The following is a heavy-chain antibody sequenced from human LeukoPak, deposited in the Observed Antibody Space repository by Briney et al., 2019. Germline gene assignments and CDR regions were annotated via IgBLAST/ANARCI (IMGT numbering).Heavy chain of an antibody. J-gene: IGHJ4*02. D-gene: IGHD3-3*01. CDR1: GGSISSGGYS. V-gene: IGHV4-30-2*01. CDR2: IYHSGST. CDR3: ARSFGVGSPNLYFDY. Sequence: PSETLSLTCAVSGGSISSGGYSWSWIRQPPGKGLEWIGYIYHSGSTYYNPSLKSRVTISVDRSKNQFSLKLSSVTAADTAVYYCARSFGVGSPNLYFDYWGQGTLVTVSS.